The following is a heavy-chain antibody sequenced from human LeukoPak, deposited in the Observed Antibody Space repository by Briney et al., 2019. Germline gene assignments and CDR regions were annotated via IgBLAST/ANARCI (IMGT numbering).Heavy chain of an antibody. CDR2: IHHSGTT. D-gene: IGHD3-22*01. V-gene: IGHV4-38-2*02. J-gene: IGHJ5*02. Sequence: SETLSLTCTVSGYSISNGYYWGWVRQPPGKGLEWFGTIHHSGTTYYSPSLRSRVTTSVDTSKNQFSLSLSSVTAADTAVYYCARSYYDTRGRFDPWGQGTLVTVSS. CDR3: ARSYYDTRGRFDP. CDR1: GYSISNGYY.